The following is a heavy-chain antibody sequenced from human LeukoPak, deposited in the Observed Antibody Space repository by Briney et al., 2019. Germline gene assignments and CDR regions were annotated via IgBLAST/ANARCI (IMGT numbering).Heavy chain of an antibody. J-gene: IGHJ4*02. CDR3: ARAALYCSSPSCIFDY. Sequence: QAGGSLRLSCAASGFLFSSHEMNWVRQAPGKGLEWVSYISSRGSAIYYADSVNGRFNISRQNAKNSLYLQMNSLRAEDTAVYYCARAALYCSSPSCIFDYWGQGTL. CDR1: GFLFSSHE. CDR2: ISSRGSAI. V-gene: IGHV3-48*03. D-gene: IGHD2-2*01.